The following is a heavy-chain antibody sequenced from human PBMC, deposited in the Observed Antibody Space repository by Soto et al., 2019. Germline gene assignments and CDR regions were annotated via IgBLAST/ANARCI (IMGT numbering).Heavy chain of an antibody. CDR2: IYYSGIT. V-gene: IGHV4-39*01. CDR3: ARHGSN. Sequence: LETLSLTCTVSGVSISNSSYYWGWIRRPPGKGLEWIGTIYYSGITYYNPSLKSRVTISVDTSKNQFSLKLTSVTAADTAVYYCARHGSNWGQGTLVTVSS. CDR1: GVSISNSSYY. J-gene: IGHJ4*02.